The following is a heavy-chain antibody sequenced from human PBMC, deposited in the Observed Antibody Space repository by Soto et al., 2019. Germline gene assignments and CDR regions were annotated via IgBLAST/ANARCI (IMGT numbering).Heavy chain of an antibody. CDR1: GFTVSGSY. CDR3: ARHVASYWYFDL. J-gene: IGHJ2*01. V-gene: IGHV3-66*04. CDR2: IYSGGNT. D-gene: IGHD5-12*01. Sequence: EVQLVESGGDLVQPGGSLRLSCAASGFTVSGSYMGWVRQAPGQGLEWVSSIYSGGNTYYAHSVRGRFTLSTDNSKDTLYLQMNGLTVDDTAMYYCARHVASYWYFDLWGRGTLVTVSS.